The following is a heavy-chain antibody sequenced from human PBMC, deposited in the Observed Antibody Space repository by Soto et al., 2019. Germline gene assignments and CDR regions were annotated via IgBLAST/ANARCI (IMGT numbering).Heavy chain of an antibody. Sequence: GGSLRLSCAASGFTFSSYEMSWVRQAPGKGLEWVSYISSSGSTIYYADSVKGRFTISRDNAKNSLYLQMNSLRAEDTAVYYCAGDGSMVRGVIMARFDYWGQGTLVTVSS. J-gene: IGHJ4*02. CDR2: ISSSGSTI. CDR1: GFTFSSYE. V-gene: IGHV3-48*03. D-gene: IGHD3-10*01. CDR3: AGDGSMVRGVIMARFDY.